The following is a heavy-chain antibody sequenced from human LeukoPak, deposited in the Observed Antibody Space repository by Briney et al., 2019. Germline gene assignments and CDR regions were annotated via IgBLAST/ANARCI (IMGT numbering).Heavy chain of an antibody. D-gene: IGHD3-16*02. V-gene: IGHV4-34*01. CDR1: GGSFSGYY. Sequence: SETLSLTCAVYGGSFSGYYWSWIRQPPGKGLEWIGEINHSGSTNYNPSLKSRVTISVDTSKNQCSLQLSSVTAADTAVYYCARCAPYYDYVWGSYRQRGAFDIWGQGTMVTVSS. J-gene: IGHJ3*02. CDR2: INHSGST. CDR3: ARCAPYYDYVWGSYRQRGAFDI.